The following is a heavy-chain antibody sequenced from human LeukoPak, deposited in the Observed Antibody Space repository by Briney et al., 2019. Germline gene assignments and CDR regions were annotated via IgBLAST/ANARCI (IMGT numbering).Heavy chain of an antibody. CDR1: GGSISSNSYY. CDR3: ARVLLVATTIDY. D-gene: IGHD5-12*01. J-gene: IGHJ4*02. CDR2: IYYSGST. Sequence: KPSETLSLTCAVSGGSISSNSYYWGWIRQPPGKGLEWIGSIYYSGSTYYNPSLKSRVTISVDTSKNQFSLKLSSVTAADTAVYYCARVLLVATTIDYWGQGTLVTVSS. V-gene: IGHV4-39*07.